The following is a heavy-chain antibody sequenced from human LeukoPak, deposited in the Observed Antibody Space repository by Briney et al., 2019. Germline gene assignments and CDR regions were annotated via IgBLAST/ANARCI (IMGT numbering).Heavy chain of an antibody. J-gene: IGHJ6*02. D-gene: IGHD2-2*02. V-gene: IGHV3-23*01. CDR1: GFTFSSYA. CDR2: ISGSGGST. Sequence: PGASLRLSCAASGFTFSSYAMSWVRQAPGKGLEWVSAISGSGGSTYYADSVKGRFTISRDNSKNTLYLQMNSLRAENTAVYYCAKDFVVVPAAIRASYYYYYGMDVWGQGTTVTVSS. CDR3: AKDFVVVPAAIRASYYYYYGMDV.